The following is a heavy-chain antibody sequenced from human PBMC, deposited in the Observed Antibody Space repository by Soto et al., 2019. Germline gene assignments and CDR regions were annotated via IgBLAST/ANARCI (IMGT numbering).Heavy chain of an antibody. CDR1: GYSFTSYW. Sequence: GESVKISCKGSGYSFTSYWISWVPQMPGKGLEWMGRIDPSDSYTNYSPSFQGHVTISADKSISTAYLQWSSLKASDTAMYYCARHDYSNYAKIFDYWGQGTQVTVSS. CDR3: ARHDYSNYAKIFDY. V-gene: IGHV5-10-1*01. J-gene: IGHJ4*02. D-gene: IGHD4-4*01. CDR2: IDPSDSYT.